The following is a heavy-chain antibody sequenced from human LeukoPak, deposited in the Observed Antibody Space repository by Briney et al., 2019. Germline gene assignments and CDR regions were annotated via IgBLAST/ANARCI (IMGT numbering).Heavy chain of an antibody. J-gene: IGHJ4*02. Sequence: ASVKVSCKASGYTFTSYYMHWVRQAPGQGLEWMGIINPSGGSTSYAQKFQGRVTMTRDMSTSTVYMELSSLRSEDTAVYYCARADGPENYFDYWGQGTLVTVSS. V-gene: IGHV1-46*01. CDR1: GYTFTSYY. CDR3: ARADGPENYFDY. CDR2: INPSGGST. D-gene: IGHD5-24*01.